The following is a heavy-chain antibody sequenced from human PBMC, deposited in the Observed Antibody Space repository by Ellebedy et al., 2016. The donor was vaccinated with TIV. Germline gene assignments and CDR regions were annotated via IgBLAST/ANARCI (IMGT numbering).Heavy chain of an antibody. CDR2: INHSGST. CDR1: GGSFSGYY. CDR3: AREKGYYYSGMDV. V-gene: IGHV4-34*01. J-gene: IGHJ6*02. Sequence: SETLSLTXAVYGGSFSGYYWSWIRQPPGKGLEWIGEINHSGSTNYNPSLKSRVTMSVDTSKNQFSLKLSSVTAADTAVYYCAREKGYYYSGMDVWGQGTTVTVSS.